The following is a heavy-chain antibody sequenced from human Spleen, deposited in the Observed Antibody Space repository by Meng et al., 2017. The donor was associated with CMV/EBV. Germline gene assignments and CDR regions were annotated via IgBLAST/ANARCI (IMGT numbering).Heavy chain of an antibody. V-gene: IGHV1-2*02. Sequence: ASEKVSCKASGYTFTDYYIHWVRQAPGQGLEWMGWINPNSGGTNYAQKFQGRATMTRDTSISTGYMELSRLRSADTAMYYCARDRGGFSYGLDYWGQGMLVTVSS. CDR1: GYTFTDYY. D-gene: IGHD5-18*01. CDR3: ARDRGGFSYGLDY. J-gene: IGHJ4*02. CDR2: INPNSGGT.